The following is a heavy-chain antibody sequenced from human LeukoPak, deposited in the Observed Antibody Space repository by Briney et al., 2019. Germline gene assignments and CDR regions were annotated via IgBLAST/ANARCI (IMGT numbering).Heavy chain of an antibody. J-gene: IGHJ4*02. CDR3: ARRGETTTSFDY. Sequence: SETLSLTCTVSGGSISNYYWSWIQQPPGKGLEWIGYIYYSGSTNYNPSLKSRVTISVDTSKNQFSLKLSSVTAADTAVYYCARRGETTTSFDYWGQGTLVTVSS. V-gene: IGHV4-59*08. D-gene: IGHD4-17*01. CDR1: GGSISNYY. CDR2: IYYSGST.